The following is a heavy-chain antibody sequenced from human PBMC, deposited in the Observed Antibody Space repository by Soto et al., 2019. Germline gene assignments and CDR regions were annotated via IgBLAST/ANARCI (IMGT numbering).Heavy chain of an antibody. Sequence: PSETLSLTCTVSGGSISSYSWSWIRQPPGKGLEWIGYIYYSGSTNYNPSLKSRVTISVDTSKNQFSLKLSSVTAADTAMYYCARQSPHTNDYGDYFDYWGQGTLVTVS. D-gene: IGHD4-17*01. CDR1: GGSISSYS. CDR2: IYYSGST. V-gene: IGHV4-59*08. CDR3: ARQSPHTNDYGDYFDY. J-gene: IGHJ4*02.